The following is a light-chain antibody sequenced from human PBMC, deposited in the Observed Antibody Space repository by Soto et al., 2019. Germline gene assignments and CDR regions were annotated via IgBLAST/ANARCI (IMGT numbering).Light chain of an antibody. CDR2: GAS. CDR1: QSVSSSY. V-gene: IGKV3-20*01. J-gene: IGKJ4*01. CDR3: QQYGSSPQVT. Sequence: EIVLTQSPGTLSLSPGERATLSCRASQSVSSSYLAWYQQKPGQAPRLLIYGASSRATGISDRFSGSGSGTDFTLTISRLEHEDFAVYYCQQYGSSPQVTFGGGTKVEIK.